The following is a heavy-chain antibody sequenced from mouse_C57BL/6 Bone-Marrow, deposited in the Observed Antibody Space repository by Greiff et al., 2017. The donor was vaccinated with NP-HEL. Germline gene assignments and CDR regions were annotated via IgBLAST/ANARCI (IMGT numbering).Heavy chain of an antibody. CDR2: IDPSDSYT. V-gene: IGHV1-69*01. D-gene: IGHD1-1*01. J-gene: IGHJ4*01. CDR3: ASILHYYGSSYYAMDY. Sequence: QVQLQQPGAELVMPGASVKLSCKASGYTFTSYWMHWVKQRPGQGLEWIGEIDPSDSYTNYNQKFKGKSTLTVDQSSSTAYMQLSSLTSEDSAVYYCASILHYYGSSYYAMDYWGQGTSVTVSS. CDR1: GYTFTSYW.